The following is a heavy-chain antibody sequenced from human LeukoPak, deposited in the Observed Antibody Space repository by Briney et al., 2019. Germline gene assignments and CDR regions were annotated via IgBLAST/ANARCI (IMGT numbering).Heavy chain of an antibody. V-gene: IGHV3-48*02. D-gene: IGHD3-3*01. CDR2: ISSSSSTI. CDR3: ARDGWYYDFWSDTRGYFDY. CDR1: GFTFSSYS. Sequence: GGSLRLSCAASGFTFSSYSMNWVRQAPGKGLEWVSYISSSSSTIYYADSVKGRFTISRDNAKNSLYLQMNSLRDEDTAVYYCARDGWYYDFWSDTRGYFDYWGQGTLVTVSP. J-gene: IGHJ4*02.